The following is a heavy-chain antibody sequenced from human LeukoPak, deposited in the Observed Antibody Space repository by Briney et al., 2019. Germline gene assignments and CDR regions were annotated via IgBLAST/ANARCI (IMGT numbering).Heavy chain of an antibody. V-gene: IGHV4-39*07. J-gene: IGHJ4*02. CDR1: GDSITSNSYY. CDR3: ARIGRYYGSGSYADF. CDR2: IYYSGST. D-gene: IGHD3-10*01. Sequence: PSETLSPTCTVSGDSITSNSYYWGWIRQPPGKGLEWIGNIYYSGSTYYNPSLKSRVTISVDTSNNQFSLKLSSVTAADTAVYYCARIGRYYGSGSYADFWGQGTLVTVSS.